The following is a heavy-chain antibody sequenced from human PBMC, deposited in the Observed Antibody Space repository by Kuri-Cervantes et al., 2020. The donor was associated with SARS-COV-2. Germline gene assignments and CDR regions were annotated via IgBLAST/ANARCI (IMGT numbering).Heavy chain of an antibody. Sequence: SETLSLTCTVSGGSISSYYWSWIRQPPGKGLEWIGEINHSGSTNYNPSLKSRVTISVDTSKNQFSLKLSSVTAEDTAVYYCAREALYGSSSSGGFDYWGQGTLVTVSS. CDR1: GGSISSYY. CDR3: AREALYGSSSSGGFDY. V-gene: IGHV4-34*01. J-gene: IGHJ4*02. CDR2: INHSGST. D-gene: IGHD6-6*01.